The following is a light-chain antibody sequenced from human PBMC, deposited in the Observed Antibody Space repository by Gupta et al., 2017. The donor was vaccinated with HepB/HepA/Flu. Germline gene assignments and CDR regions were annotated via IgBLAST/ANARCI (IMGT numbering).Light chain of an antibody. Sequence: SALTQPASVSGPPGQSITISCTGTSSDVGGYNYVSWYQQHPGKAPKLMIFDVSNRPSGVSNRFSGSKSGNTASLTISGRQAEDEADYYCSSYTSSSTLVFGGGTKLTVL. CDR1: SSDVGGYNY. CDR3: SSYTSSSTLV. V-gene: IGLV2-14*03. J-gene: IGLJ3*02. CDR2: DVS.